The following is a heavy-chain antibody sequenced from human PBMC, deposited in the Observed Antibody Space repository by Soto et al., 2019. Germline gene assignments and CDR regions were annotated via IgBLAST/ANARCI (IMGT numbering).Heavy chain of an antibody. D-gene: IGHD3-10*01. J-gene: IGHJ4*02. CDR1: GFTFSSYA. V-gene: IGHV3-23*01. Sequence: QPGGSLRLSCAASGFTFSSYAMSWVRQAPGKGLEWVSAISGGGGSTYYADSVKGRFTISRDNSKNTLYLQMNSLRAEDTAVYYCAKVIPIYMVQMDYFDYWGQGTLVTVS. CDR2: ISGGGGST. CDR3: AKVIPIYMVQMDYFDY.